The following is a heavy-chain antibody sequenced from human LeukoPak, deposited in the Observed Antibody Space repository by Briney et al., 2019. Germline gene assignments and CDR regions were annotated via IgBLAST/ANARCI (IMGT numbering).Heavy chain of an antibody. CDR1: GGSISSYY. CDR3: ARHKPYSGSYSGDLDP. V-gene: IGHV4-59*08. J-gene: IGHJ5*02. D-gene: IGHD1-26*01. CDR2: IYYSGST. Sequence: SETLSLTCTVSGGSISSYYWSWLRQPPGKGLEWIGYIYYSGSTNYNPSLKSRVTISIDTSKNQFSLKLSSVTAADTAVYYCARHKPYSGSYSGDLDPWGQGTLVTVSS.